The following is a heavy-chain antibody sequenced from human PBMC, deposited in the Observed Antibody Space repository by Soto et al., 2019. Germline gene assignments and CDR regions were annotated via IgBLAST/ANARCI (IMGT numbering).Heavy chain of an antibody. V-gene: IGHV3-7*03. J-gene: IGHJ6*02. D-gene: IGHD3-9*01. Sequence: GGSLRLSCAASGFTFSSYWMSWVRQAPGKGLEWVANIKQDGSEKYYVDSVKGRFTISRDNAKNSLYLQMNSLRAEDTAVYYCARGGGYYDILTGFPPGRYYNYGMDVWGQGTTVTVSS. CDR2: IKQDGSEK. CDR1: GFTFSSYW. CDR3: ARGGGYYDILTGFPPGRYYNYGMDV.